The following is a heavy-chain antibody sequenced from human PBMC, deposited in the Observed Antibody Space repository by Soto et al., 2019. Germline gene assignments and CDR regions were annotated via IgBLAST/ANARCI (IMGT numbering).Heavy chain of an antibody. J-gene: IGHJ1*01. CDR2: ISAYNGNT. D-gene: IGHD6-13*01. CDR3: AREVRRAAAGAGGYFQH. Sequence: QVQLVQSGAEVKKPGASVKVSCKASGYTFTSYGISWVRQAPGQGLEWMGWISAYNGNTNYAQKLQGRVTMTTDTSTSTAYMELRSLRSDDTAVYYSAREVRRAAAGAGGYFQHWCQGTLVTVSS. V-gene: IGHV1-18*01. CDR1: GYTFTSYG.